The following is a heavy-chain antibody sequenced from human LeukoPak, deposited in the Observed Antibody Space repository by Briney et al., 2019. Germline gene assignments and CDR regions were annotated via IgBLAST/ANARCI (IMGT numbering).Heavy chain of an antibody. Sequence: GGSLTLSWAPSGFTFEEYGMSWVRHAPGRRLECGSGVNWYGGSTGYAPSVTGRFTISRHNAKNSLYLQMNCLRAEDTALYYCARDPHTGYSGGWYFDYGGRGPLVTVSS. CDR2: VNWYGGST. CDR3: ARDPHTGYSGGWYFDY. CDR1: GFTFEEYG. J-gene: IGHJ4*02. V-gene: IGHV3-20*04. D-gene: IGHD6-19*01.